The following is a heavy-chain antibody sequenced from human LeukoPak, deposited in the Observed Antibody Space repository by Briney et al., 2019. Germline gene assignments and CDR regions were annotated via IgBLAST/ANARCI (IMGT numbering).Heavy chain of an antibody. J-gene: IGHJ4*02. CDR3: ARNSRYCSGGSCYSEYFDY. D-gene: IGHD2-15*01. CDR1: GGSISSSSYY. Sequence: SETLSLTCTVSGGSISSSSYYWGWIRQPPGTGLEWIGSIYYSGSTNYNPSLKSRVTISVDTSKNQFSLKLSSVTAADTAVYYCARNSRYCSGGSCYSEYFDYWGQGTLVTVSS. V-gene: IGHV4-39*07. CDR2: IYYSGST.